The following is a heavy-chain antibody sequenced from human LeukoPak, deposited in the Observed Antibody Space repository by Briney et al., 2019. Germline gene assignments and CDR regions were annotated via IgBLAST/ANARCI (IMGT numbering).Heavy chain of an antibody. J-gene: IGHJ4*02. CDR1: GFTFSTHS. D-gene: IGHD2-2*01. V-gene: IGHV3-21*01. Sequence: PGGSLRLSCVASGFTFSTHSMHWVRQAPGKGLDWVSSVDGSSTYIYYEDSVRGRFTISRDNAKNSLYLQLNNLRAEDTSVYYCARLSGYCDNTRCHSYSDYWGQGTLVTVSS. CDR3: ARLSGYCDNTRCHSYSDY. CDR2: VDGSSTYI.